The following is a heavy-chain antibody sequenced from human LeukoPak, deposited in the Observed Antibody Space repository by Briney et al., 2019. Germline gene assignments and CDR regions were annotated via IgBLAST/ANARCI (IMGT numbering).Heavy chain of an antibody. D-gene: IGHD6-19*01. J-gene: IGHJ4*02. V-gene: IGHV3-9*01. CDR1: GFTFDNYA. CDR3: AKVRGTYSSGYFFDY. Sequence: GRSLRLSCAASGFTFDNYAMHWVRQAPGKGLEWLSIISWNGGYIGYADSVKGRFTISRDNAKKSLDLQMNSLRAEDTAFYYCAKVRGTYSSGYFFDYWGQGTLVTVSS. CDR2: ISWNGGYI.